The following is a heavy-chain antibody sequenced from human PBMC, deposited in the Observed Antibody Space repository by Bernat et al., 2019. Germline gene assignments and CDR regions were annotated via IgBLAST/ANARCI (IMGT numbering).Heavy chain of an antibody. CDR1: GFNFGYYW. Sequence: EVKLVESGGGIVQPGGSLRLSCAASGFNFGYYWMHWVRQAPGKGLVWVARVHSDASATSYADPVKGRFTISRDNANDMLYLQMNSLRVEEKAVYYCARGDWEAFDLWGEGTMITVAS. J-gene: IGHJ3*01. CDR2: VHSDASAT. D-gene: IGHD3-16*01. V-gene: IGHV3-74*03. CDR3: ARGDWEAFDL.